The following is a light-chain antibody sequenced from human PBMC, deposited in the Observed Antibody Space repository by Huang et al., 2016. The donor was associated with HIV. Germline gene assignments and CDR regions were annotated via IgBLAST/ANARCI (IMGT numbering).Light chain of an antibody. V-gene: IGKV3D-20*01. CDR3: QQYGSSPLT. CDR2: DAS. Sequence: EIVLTQSQATLSLSPGERATLSCGASQSLSSSYLAWYQQKPGLAPRLLIYDASNRATGIPDRFSGSGSGTDFTLTISRLEPEDFAVYYCQQYGSSPLTFGGGTKVEIK. CDR1: QSLSSSY. J-gene: IGKJ4*01.